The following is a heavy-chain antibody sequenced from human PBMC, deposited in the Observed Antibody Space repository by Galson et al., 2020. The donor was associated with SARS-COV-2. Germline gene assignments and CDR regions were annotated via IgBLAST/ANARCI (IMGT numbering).Heavy chain of an antibody. Sequence: SETLSLTCTVSGGSISSGGYYWSWIRQHPGKGLEWIGYIYYSGSTYYNPSLKSRVTISVDTSKNQFSLKLSSVTAADTAVYYCARATEPYYYDSSSPVDYWGQGTLVTVS. J-gene: IGHJ4*02. V-gene: IGHV4-31*03. D-gene: IGHD3-22*01. CDR1: GGSISSGGYY. CDR2: IYYSGST. CDR3: ARATEPYYYDSSSPVDY.